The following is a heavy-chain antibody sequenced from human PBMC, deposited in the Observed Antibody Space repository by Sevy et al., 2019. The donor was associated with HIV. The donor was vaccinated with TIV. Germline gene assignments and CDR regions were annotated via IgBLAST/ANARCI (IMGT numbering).Heavy chain of an antibody. CDR2: ISAYNGNT. V-gene: IGHV1-18*01. J-gene: IGHJ4*02. CDR3: ASFLAVAGGGALGY. Sequence: ASVKVSCKASGYTFTSYGISWVRQAPGQGLEWMGWISAYNGNTNYAQKLQGRVTMTTDTSTSTAYMELRSLRSDDTAVYSCASFLAVAGGGALGYWGQGTLVTVSS. D-gene: IGHD6-19*01. CDR1: GYTFTSYG.